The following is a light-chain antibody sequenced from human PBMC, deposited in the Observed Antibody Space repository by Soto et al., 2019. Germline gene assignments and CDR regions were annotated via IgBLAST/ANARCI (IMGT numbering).Light chain of an antibody. J-gene: IGLJ3*02. CDR2: EVT. V-gene: IGLV2-14*01. CDR3: SSYTTSGTWV. CDR1: SSDVGRYNF. Sequence: QSALTQPASVSGSPGQSVTISCTGSSSDVGRYNFVSWYQHHPGKAPQLMIYEVTNRPSGVSTRFSGFKSGNTASLTISGLQAEDEADFYCSSYTTSGTWVFGGGTKVTVL.